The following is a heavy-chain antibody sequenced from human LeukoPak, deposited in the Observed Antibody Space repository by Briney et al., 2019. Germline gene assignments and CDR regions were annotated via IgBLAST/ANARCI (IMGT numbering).Heavy chain of an antibody. CDR1: GYTFTSYD. CDR3: AREGPYRIRPPTNARWLDP. V-gene: IGHV1-8*01. D-gene: IGHD2-2*01. J-gene: IGHJ5*02. CDR2: MNPNSGNT. Sequence: ASVKVSCKASGYTFTSYDINWVRQATGQGLEWMGWMNPNSGNTGYAQKFQGRVTMTRNTSISTAYMELSSLRSEDTAVYYCAREGPYRIRPPTNARWLDPWGQGTLVTVSS.